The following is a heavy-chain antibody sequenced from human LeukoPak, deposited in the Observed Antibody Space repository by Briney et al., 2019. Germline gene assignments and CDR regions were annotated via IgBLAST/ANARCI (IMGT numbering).Heavy chain of an antibody. CDR1: GFTFSSYA. D-gene: IGHD3-10*01. Sequence: GGSLRLSCAASGFTFSSYAMSWVRQAPGKGLEWVSAISGSGGSTYNADSVKGRFTISRDNSENTLYLQMNSLRAEDTAVYYCAKGGLWYGKNDYWGQGTLVTVSS. CDR2: ISGSGGST. CDR3: AKGGLWYGKNDY. J-gene: IGHJ4*02. V-gene: IGHV3-23*01.